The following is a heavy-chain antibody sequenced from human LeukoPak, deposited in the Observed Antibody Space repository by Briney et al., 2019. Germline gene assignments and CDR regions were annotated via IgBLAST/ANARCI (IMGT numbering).Heavy chain of an antibody. V-gene: IGHV3-74*01. J-gene: IGHJ4*02. CDR1: GFTFSTYW. CDR3: ARDRPGNTAIDY. Sequence: PGGSLRLSXAASGFTFSTYWMHWVGQAPGKGLVWVSRIHSDGRSTSYADSVNGRFTISRDNAKNTLYLQMNSLRAEDTAVYYCARDRPGNTAIDYWGQGTLVTVSS. CDR2: IHSDGRST. D-gene: IGHD5-18*01.